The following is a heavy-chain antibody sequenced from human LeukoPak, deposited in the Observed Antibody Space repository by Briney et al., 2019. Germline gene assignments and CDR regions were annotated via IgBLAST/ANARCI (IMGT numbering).Heavy chain of an antibody. J-gene: IGHJ4*02. CDR2: ISYDGSNK. CDR1: GFTFSSYA. CDR3: ARGYDSSGWAY. V-gene: IGHV3-30*04. D-gene: IGHD3-22*01. Sequence: GGSLRLSCAASGFTFSSYAMHWVRQAPGKGLEWVAVISYDGSNKYYADSVKGRFTISRDNSKNTLYLQMNSLRAEDTAVYYCARGYDSSGWAYWGQGTLVTVSS.